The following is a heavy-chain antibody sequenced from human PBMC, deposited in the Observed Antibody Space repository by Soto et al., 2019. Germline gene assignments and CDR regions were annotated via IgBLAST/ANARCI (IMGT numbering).Heavy chain of an antibody. J-gene: IGHJ5*02. CDR1: GFTFNDSD. CDR2: ISSSGRTS. D-gene: IGHD1-20*01. Sequence: QAQLVESGGGLVEPGGSLRLSCMVSGFTFNDSDMNWIRQAPGKGLEWISYISSSGRTSHYADSVRGRFTISRDNAKQSLFLQMDGLRANDTAVYYCASFKEGRLVGIRWFDPWGQGTLVTVSS. V-gene: IGHV3-11*01. CDR3: ASFKEGRLVGIRWFDP.